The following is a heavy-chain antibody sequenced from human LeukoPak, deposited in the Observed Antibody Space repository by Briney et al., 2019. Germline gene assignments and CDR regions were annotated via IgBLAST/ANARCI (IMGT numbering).Heavy chain of an antibody. J-gene: IGHJ4*02. CDR1: GFTFSSYW. V-gene: IGHV3-74*01. Sequence: GGSLRLSCAASGFTFSSYWMHWVRQAPGKGLVWVSRINSDGSSTSYADSVKARFTISRDNAKNTLYLQMNSLRAEDTAVYYCARGGSISSGWYVGDYWGQGTLVTVSS. CDR2: INSDGSST. D-gene: IGHD6-19*01. CDR3: ARGGSISSGWYVGDY.